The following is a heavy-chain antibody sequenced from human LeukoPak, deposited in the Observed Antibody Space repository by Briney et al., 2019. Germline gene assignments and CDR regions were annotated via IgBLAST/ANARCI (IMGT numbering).Heavy chain of an antibody. J-gene: IGHJ6*02. V-gene: IGHV3-43*02. CDR2: ITGDAGTT. Sequence: GGSLRLSCAASGFTFDDYAMHWVRQAPGKGLEWVSLITGDAGTTYSAESVKGRLTISRDNIKNSLYLQMHSLRTEDTALYYCARDYDMDVWGQGTTVTVSS. CDR1: GFTFDDYA. CDR3: ARDYDMDV.